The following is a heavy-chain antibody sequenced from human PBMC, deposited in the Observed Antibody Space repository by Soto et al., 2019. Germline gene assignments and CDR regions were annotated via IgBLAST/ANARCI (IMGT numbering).Heavy chain of an antibody. CDR2: IHAANGIT. CDR3: ARVGQHLIL. CDR1: GYTFTSFP. J-gene: IGHJ4*02. D-gene: IGHD6-13*01. Sequence: EASVKVSCKASGYTFTSFPIHWVRQAPGQSLEWMGWIHAANGITKYSQNFQDRVTFTRDTSASTAYMEVSSLKSEDTAVYYCARVGQHLILWGQGTLVTVSS. V-gene: IGHV1-3*01.